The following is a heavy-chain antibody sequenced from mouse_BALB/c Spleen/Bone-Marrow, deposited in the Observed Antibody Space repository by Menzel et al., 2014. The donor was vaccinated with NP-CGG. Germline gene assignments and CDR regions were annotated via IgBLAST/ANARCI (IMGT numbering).Heavy chain of an antibody. CDR1: GFSLTSYG. V-gene: IGHV2-9*02. CDR2: IWAGGST. D-gene: IGHD2-1*01. Sequence: VMLVESVPGLVAPSQSLSIPCTVSGFSLTSYGLHWVRQPPGKGLEWLGVIWAGGSTNYNSALTSRLSISKDKSKSQVFLKMNSLQTDDTAIYYCARGWGNGAMDYWGQGTSVTVSS. CDR3: ARGWGNGAMDY. J-gene: IGHJ4*01.